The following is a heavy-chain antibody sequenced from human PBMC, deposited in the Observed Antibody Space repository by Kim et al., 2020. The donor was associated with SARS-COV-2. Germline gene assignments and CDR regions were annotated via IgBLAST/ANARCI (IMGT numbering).Heavy chain of an antibody. CDR2: IWYDGSNK. CDR3: ARDNQVGIVATKDNYYYYYGMDV. D-gene: IGHD5-12*01. J-gene: IGHJ6*02. V-gene: IGHV3-33*01. CDR1: GFTFSSYG. Sequence: GGSLRLSCAASGFTFSSYGMHWVRQAPGKGLEWVAVIWYDGSNKYYADSVKGRFTISRDNSKNTLYLQMNSLRAEDTAVYYCARDNQVGIVATKDNYYYYYGMDVWGQGTTVTVSS.